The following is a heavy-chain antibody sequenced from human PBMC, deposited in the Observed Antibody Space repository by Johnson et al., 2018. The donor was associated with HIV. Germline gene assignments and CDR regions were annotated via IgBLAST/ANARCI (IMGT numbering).Heavy chain of an antibody. CDR1: GFRFDDYG. Sequence: VQLVESGGSVVRPGGSLRLSCAGSGFRFDDYGMSWVRQAPGKGLEWVSGINWNGGSTGYADSVKGRFPISRDNAKNSLYLQMNSLRAEDTALYYCARNPIRDFWSGSGDAFDIWGQGTMVTVSS. V-gene: IGHV3-20*04. D-gene: IGHD3-3*01. J-gene: IGHJ3*02. CDR3: ARNPIRDFWSGSGDAFDI. CDR2: INWNGGST.